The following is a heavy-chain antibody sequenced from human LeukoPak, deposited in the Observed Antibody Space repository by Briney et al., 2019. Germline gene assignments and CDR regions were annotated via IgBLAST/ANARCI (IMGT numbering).Heavy chain of an antibody. J-gene: IGHJ3*02. CDR1: GYTFTSYD. D-gene: IGHD1-26*01. CDR2: INPNSGGT. Sequence: GGLVKVSCKASGYTFTSYDINWVRQATGQGLEWMGWINPNSGGTNYAQKFQGRVTMTRDTSISTAYMELSRLRSDDTAVYYCALGEPRGAFDIWGQGTMVTVSS. V-gene: IGHV1-2*02. CDR3: ALGEPRGAFDI.